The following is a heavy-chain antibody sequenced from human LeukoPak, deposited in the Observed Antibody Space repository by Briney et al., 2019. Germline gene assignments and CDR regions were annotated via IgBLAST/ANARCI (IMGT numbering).Heavy chain of an antibody. Sequence: GGSLRLSCAASGFTFSSYAMSWVRQAPGKGLEWVSAISGSGGSTYYADSVKGRFTISRDNSKNTLYLQMNSLRAEDTAVYYCAKYHYGYSSSWWSAFDYWGQGTLVIVSS. CDR3: AKYHYGYSSSWWSAFDY. CDR1: GFTFSSYA. V-gene: IGHV3-23*01. J-gene: IGHJ4*02. CDR2: ISGSGGST. D-gene: IGHD6-13*01.